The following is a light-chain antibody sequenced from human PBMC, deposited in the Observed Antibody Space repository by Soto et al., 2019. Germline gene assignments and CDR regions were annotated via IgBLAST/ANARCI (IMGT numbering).Light chain of an antibody. J-gene: IGKJ4*01. V-gene: IGKV3-11*01. Sequence: EIVLTQSPATLSLSPGERATLSCRASQSVSSYLAWYQQKPGQAPRLLIYDASNRATGIPARFSGSGSGTDFTLTISSLEPEHFAVYYCQQRSNWPPVFGGGTKVEIK. CDR3: QQRSNWPPV. CDR2: DAS. CDR1: QSVSSY.